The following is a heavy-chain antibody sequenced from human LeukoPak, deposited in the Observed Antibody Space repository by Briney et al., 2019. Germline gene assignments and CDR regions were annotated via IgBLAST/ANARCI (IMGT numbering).Heavy chain of an antibody. CDR1: EFAFSSYA. Sequence: GSLRLSCAASEFAFSSYAMHWVRQAPGKGLEWVAVISYDGSNKYYADSVKGRFTISRDNSKNTLYLQMNSLRAEDTAVYYCARDWEVGATLGDWGQGTMVTVSS. D-gene: IGHD1-26*01. V-gene: IGHV3-30-3*01. CDR2: ISYDGSNK. J-gene: IGHJ3*01. CDR3: ARDWEVGATLGD.